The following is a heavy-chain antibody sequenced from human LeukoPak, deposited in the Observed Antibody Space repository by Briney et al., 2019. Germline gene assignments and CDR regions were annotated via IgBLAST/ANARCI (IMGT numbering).Heavy chain of an antibody. CDR1: GFIFNDAW. CDR3: TTSSAHAYDFWSGYSPRRVDDAFDI. J-gene: IGHJ3*02. CDR2: INSNAAGGTT. D-gene: IGHD3-3*01. V-gene: IGHV3-15*01. Sequence: GGSLRLSCEASGFIFNDAWMTWVRQAPGKGLQWLGRINSNAAGGTTDYTAPVTGRFTISRDDSKNTLYLQMNSLKTEDTAVYYCTTSSAHAYDFWSGYSPRRVDDAFDIWGQGTMVTVSS.